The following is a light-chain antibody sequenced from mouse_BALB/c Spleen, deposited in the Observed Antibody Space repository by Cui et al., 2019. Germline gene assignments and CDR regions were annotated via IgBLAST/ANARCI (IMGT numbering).Light chain of an antibody. V-gene: IGKV4-57-1*01. CDR3: QQYSGYYWT. Sequence: ENVLTQSPAIMSASPGEKVTMTCRASSSVSSSYLHWYQQKSGASPKLWIYSTSNLASGVPARFSGSGSGTSCSLTISSVEAEDAATYYCQQYSGYYWTFGGGTRLEIK. J-gene: IGKJ1*01. CDR2: STS. CDR1: SSVSSSY.